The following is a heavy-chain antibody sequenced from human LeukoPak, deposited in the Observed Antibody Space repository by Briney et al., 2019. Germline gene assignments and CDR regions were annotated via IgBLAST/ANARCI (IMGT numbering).Heavy chain of an antibody. CDR1: GFTFSSYS. D-gene: IGHD3-10*01. CDR3: ARDLGTMVRGTTADY. J-gene: IGHJ4*02. Sequence: GGSLRLSCAASGFTFSSYSMNWVRQAPGKGLEWVSSISSSSSYIYYADSVKGRFTISRDNAKNSLYLQMNSLRAEDTAVYYCARDLGTMVRGTTADYWGQGTLVTVSS. CDR2: ISSSSSYI. V-gene: IGHV3-21*01.